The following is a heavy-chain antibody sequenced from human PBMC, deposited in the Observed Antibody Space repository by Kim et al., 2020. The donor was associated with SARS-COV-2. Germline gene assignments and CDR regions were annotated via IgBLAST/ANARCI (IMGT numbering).Heavy chain of an antibody. CDR3: ARVAVAGKRYFQY. CDR2: INTISGNP. CDR1: GYIFSSIG. J-gene: IGHJ1*01. D-gene: IGHD6-19*01. Sequence: ASVKVSCKASGYIFSSIGMNWVRQAPGHGLEWMGWINTISGNPTYAQGFTGRFVFSLDTSLSTAYLQISSLKAEDTAVYYCARVAVAGKRYFQYWGQGTL. V-gene: IGHV7-4-1*02.